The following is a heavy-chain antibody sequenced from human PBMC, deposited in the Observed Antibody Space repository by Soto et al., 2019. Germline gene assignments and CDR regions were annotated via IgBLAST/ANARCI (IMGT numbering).Heavy chain of an antibody. V-gene: IGHV4-34*01. CDR2: INHSGST. CDR1: GGSFSGYY. J-gene: IGHJ4*02. CDR3: ARATPPGNDCVGGSYLYTRPPFDW. D-gene: IGHD3-16*02. Sequence: SETLSLTCAVYGGSFSGYYWSWIRQPPGKGLEWIGEINHSGSTNYNPSLKSRVTISVDTSKNQFSLKLSSVTAADTAVYYCARATPPGNDCVGGSYLYTRPPFDWWGREPRFTVSS.